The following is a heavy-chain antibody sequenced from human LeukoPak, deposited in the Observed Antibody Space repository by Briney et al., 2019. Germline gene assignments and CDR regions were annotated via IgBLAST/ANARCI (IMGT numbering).Heavy chain of an antibody. Sequence: PGGSLRLSCAASGFTFSSYSMNWVRQAPGKGLEWVSSISSSSSYIYYADSVKGRFTISRDNAKNSLYLQMNSLRAEDTAVYYCAKVGNMLGYIDYWGQGTLVTVSS. CDR3: AKVGNMLGYIDY. CDR2: ISSSSSYI. J-gene: IGHJ4*02. CDR1: GFTFSSYS. D-gene: IGHD3-10*02. V-gene: IGHV3-21*01.